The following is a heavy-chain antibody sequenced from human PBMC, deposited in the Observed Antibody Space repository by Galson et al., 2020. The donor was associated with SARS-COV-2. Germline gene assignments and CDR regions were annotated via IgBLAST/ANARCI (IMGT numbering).Heavy chain of an antibody. CDR2: ISSSSSYI. CDR1: GFTFSSYS. V-gene: IGHV3-21*01. CDR3: ARRLTMIVEEGIYY. D-gene: IGHD3-22*01. Sequence: GGPLRLSCAASGFTFSSYSMNWVRQAPGKGLEWVSSISSSSSYIYYADSVKGRFTISRDNAKNSLYLQMNSRRAEDTAVYYCARRLTMIVEEGIYYWGQRTLVAFS. J-gene: IGHJ4*02.